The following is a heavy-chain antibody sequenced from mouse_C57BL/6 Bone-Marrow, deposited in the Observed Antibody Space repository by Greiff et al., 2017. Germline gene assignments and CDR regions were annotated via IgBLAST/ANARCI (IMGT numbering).Heavy chain of an antibody. J-gene: IGHJ1*03. CDR3: VVRLDV. Sequence: EVQLQQSVAELVRPGASVKLSCTASGFNIKNTCMHWVKQRPEQGLEWIGRIDPANGNTKYAPKFQGKATKTADTSSNTAYLQLSRLTSEDTAICYCVVRLDVWGTGTTVTVSS. CDR1: GFNIKNTC. CDR2: IDPANGNT. V-gene: IGHV14-3*01.